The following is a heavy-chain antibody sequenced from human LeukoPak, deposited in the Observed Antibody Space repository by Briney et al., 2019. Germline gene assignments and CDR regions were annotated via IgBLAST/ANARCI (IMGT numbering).Heavy chain of an antibody. V-gene: IGHV4-34*01. Sequence: PSETLSLTCTVSGGSISSYYWSWIRQPPGKGLEWIGEINHSGSTNYNPSLKSRVTISVDTSKNQFSLKLSSVTAADTAVYYCARGSSSRPKYYYYYYGMDVWGQGTTVTVSS. D-gene: IGHD6-13*01. CDR3: ARGSSSRPKYYYYYYGMDV. CDR2: INHSGST. CDR1: GGSISSYY. J-gene: IGHJ6*02.